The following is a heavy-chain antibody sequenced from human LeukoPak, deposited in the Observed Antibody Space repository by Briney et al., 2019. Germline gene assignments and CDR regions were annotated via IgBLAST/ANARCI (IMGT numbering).Heavy chain of an antibody. CDR1: GFTFSSYT. D-gene: IGHD1-26*01. CDR3: ARIEWERLGRAFDI. CDR2: ITTSDGNT. Sequence: GGSLRLSCAASGFTFSSYTMSWVRQAPGKGLEWVSTITTSDGNTYYADSVKGRFTVSRDNSKNTLFLQMNSLRAEDMAVYYCARIEWERLGRAFDIWGQGTMVTVSS. V-gene: IGHV3-23*01. J-gene: IGHJ3*02.